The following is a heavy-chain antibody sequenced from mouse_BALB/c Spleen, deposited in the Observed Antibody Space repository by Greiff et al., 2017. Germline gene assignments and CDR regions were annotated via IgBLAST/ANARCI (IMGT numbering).Heavy chain of an antibody. CDR1: GFSLTGYG. D-gene: IGHD2-1*01. CDR2: IWGDGST. Sequence: VQVVESGPGLVAPSQSLSITCTVSGFSLTGYGVNWVRQPPGKGLEWLGMIWGDGSTDYNSALKSRLSISKDNSKSQVFLKMNSLQTDDTARYYCARDSGNYAYYYAMDYWGQGTSVTVSS. J-gene: IGHJ4*01. V-gene: IGHV2-6-7*01. CDR3: ARDSGNYAYYYAMDY.